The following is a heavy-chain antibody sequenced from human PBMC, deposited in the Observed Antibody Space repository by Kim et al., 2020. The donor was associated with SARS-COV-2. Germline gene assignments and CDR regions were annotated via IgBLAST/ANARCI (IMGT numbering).Heavy chain of an antibody. V-gene: IGHV3-23*01. Sequence: GGSLRLSCAASGFPFSSFAMSWVRQAPGRGLEWVSTISNRESGDYPHYANSGKGRFTVSRDNFKSMLYLQMNALRAEDTAVYYCVRGLTYDYSRWGQGNLVTVAS. CDR3: VRGLTYDYSR. CDR1: GFPFSSFA. CDR2: ISNRESGDYP. D-gene: IGHD2-21*01. J-gene: IGHJ4*02.